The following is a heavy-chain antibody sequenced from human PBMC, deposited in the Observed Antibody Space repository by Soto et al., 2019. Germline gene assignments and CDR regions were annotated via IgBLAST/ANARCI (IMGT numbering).Heavy chain of an antibody. CDR1: GITFSRCL. J-gene: IGHJ2*01. D-gene: IGHD4-17*01. Sequence: TGGSLRLSCGASGITFSRCLMSWVRQAPGKGLEWVASISQDGTDTDYVDSVKGRFAISRDNPKNSLYLQMNSLRADDTAVYYCARDPLSYGDYAQTYWYFDLWCRGTRVTVS. V-gene: IGHV3-7*01. CDR2: ISQDGTDT. CDR3: ARDPLSYGDYAQTYWYFDL.